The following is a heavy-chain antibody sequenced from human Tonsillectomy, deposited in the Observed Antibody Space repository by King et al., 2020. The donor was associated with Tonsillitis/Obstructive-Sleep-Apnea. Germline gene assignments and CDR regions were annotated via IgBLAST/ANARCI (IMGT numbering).Heavy chain of an antibody. CDR3: ARVPPDYGDYYTHYWYFDL. CDR2: INHSGST. V-gene: IGHV4-34*01. Sequence: VQLQQWGAGLLKPSETLSLTCAVYGGSFSGYYWSWIRQPPGKGLEWIGEINHSGSTNYNPSLKSRVTISVDTSKNQFSLKLSSVTAADTAVHYCARVPPDYGDYYTHYWYFDLWGRGTLVTVSS. CDR1: GGSFSGYY. D-gene: IGHD4-17*01. J-gene: IGHJ2*01.